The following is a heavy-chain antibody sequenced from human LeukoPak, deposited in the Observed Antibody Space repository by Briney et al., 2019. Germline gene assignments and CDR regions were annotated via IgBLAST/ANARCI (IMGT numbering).Heavy chain of an antibody. Sequence: GRSLRLSCAASGFTFSSYAMHWVRQAPGKGLEWVAVISYDGSNKYYADSVKGRFTISRDNAKNMLYLQMNSLRAEDTAVYYCARGGLFKYFFDYWGQGTPVTVSS. CDR2: ISYDGSNK. CDR1: GFTFSSYA. J-gene: IGHJ4*02. V-gene: IGHV3-30-3*01. CDR3: ARGGLFKYFFDY. D-gene: IGHD2-15*01.